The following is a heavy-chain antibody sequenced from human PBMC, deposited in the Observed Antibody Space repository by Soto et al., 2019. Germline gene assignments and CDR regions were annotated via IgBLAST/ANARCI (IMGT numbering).Heavy chain of an antibody. V-gene: IGHV3-33*01. D-gene: IGHD6-13*01. Sequence: QVQLVESGGGVVQPGRSLRLSCAASGFTFSSYGMHWVRQAPGKGLEWVAGIWYDGSNKYYADSVKGRFTISRDNSKNTLYLQMNSLRAEDTAVYYCARDQDGLYSSSYIDYWGQGTLVTVSS. CDR3: ARDQDGLYSSSYIDY. CDR1: GFTFSSYG. J-gene: IGHJ4*02. CDR2: IWYDGSNK.